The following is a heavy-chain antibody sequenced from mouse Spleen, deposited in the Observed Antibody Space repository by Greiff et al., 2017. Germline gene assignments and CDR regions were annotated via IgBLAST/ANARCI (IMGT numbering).Heavy chain of an antibody. CDR1: GFTFSSFG. D-gene: IGHD2-14*01. Sequence: EVQLVESGGGLVQPGGSRKLSCAASGFTFSSFGMHWVRQAPEKGLEWVAYISSGSSTIYYADTVKGRFTISRDNPKNTLFLQMTSLRSEDTAMYYCARWSRYDDYYAMDYWGQGTSVTVSS. V-gene: IGHV5-17*02. CDR2: ISSGSSTI. J-gene: IGHJ4*01. CDR3: ARWSRYDDYYAMDY.